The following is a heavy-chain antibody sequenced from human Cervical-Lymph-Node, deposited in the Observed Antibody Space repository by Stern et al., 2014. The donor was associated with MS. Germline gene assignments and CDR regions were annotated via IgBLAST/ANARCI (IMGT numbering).Heavy chain of an antibody. D-gene: IGHD2-21*01. CDR2: NYPGAPDT. CDR1: GYSFTSYW. J-gene: IGHJ4*02. V-gene: IGHV5-51*01. Sequence: EVQLVESGAEVKKPGESLKISCKGSGYSFTSYWIGWGRQVPGKGLEWMGFNYPGAPDTRYSQSFQGRVTISHDKLSSTAYLQWSSLKASDTAMYYCARHCGFRPGCIDYWGQGTLVTVSS. CDR3: ARHCGFRPGCIDY.